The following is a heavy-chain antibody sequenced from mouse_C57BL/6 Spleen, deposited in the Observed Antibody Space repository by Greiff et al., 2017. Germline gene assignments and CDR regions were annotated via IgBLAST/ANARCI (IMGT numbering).Heavy chain of an antibody. CDR3: AKGDLLWLLNYAMDY. CDR2: ISSGSSTL. CDR1: GFTFSDYG. Sequence: EVQLVESGGGLVKPGGSLKLSCAASGFTFSDYGMHWVRQAPEKGREWVAYISSGSSTLYYADTVKGRFTISRDNAKNTLFLQMTSLRSEDTAMYYCAKGDLLWLLNYAMDYGGQGTSVTVSS. D-gene: IGHD2-2*01. V-gene: IGHV5-17*01. J-gene: IGHJ4*01.